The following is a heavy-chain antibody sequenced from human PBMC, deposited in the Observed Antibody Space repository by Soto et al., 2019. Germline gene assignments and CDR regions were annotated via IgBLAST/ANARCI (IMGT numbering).Heavy chain of an antibody. D-gene: IGHD2-8*01. CDR3: ARIKAGVHYYGMDV. CDR2: INPNSGGT. CDR1: GYTFTSYY. J-gene: IGHJ6*02. V-gene: IGHV1-2*04. Sequence: QVQLVQSGAEVTKPGASVKVSCKASGYTFTSYYIHWVRQAPGQGLEWMGWINPNSGGTDSAQTFRGWVTMTRDTYTRTAYMELSRLKSEDTAIYYCARIKAGVHYYGMDVWGQGTTVTVSS.